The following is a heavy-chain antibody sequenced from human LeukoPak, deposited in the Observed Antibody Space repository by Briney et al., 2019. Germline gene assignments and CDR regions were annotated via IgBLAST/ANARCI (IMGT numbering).Heavy chain of an antibody. Sequence: SETLSLTCAVSGGSITSDYWSWIRQPPGKGLEWIGYIYYSGSTNYSPSLKSRVTISVDTSKNQFSLKLSSVTAADTAVYYCARVTGDYDSSFYPPRNYFDYWGQGTLVTVSS. V-gene: IGHV4-59*01. D-gene: IGHD3-22*01. CDR2: IYYSGST. CDR3: ARVTGDYDSSFYPPRNYFDY. J-gene: IGHJ4*02. CDR1: GGSITSDY.